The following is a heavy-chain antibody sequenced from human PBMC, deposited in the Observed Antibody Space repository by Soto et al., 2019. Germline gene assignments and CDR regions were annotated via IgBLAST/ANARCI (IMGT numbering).Heavy chain of an antibody. CDR1: GYTFTSYY. V-gene: IGHV1-8*01. CDR2: MNPNSGIT. J-gene: IGHJ6*02. CDR3: ARRALVDV. Sequence: ASVKVSCKSSGYTFTSYYINWVRQATGQGLEWVGCMNPNSGITDYAQKFQGRVTMTRDTSISTAYMELSSLRSEDTAVYYCARRALVDVWGQGTTVTV.